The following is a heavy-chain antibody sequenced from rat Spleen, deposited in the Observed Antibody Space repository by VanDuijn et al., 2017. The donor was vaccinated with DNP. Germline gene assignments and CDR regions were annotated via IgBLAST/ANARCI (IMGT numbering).Heavy chain of an antibody. Sequence: EVQLQESGPGLVKPSQSLSLTCSVTGYPITSSYSGNWIRKFLGNQLECMGFINSAGSTNYNPSLKSRISITRDTFKNQFFLQVNSVATEDTCTYYCARLRVYSGLLLRDYFYFDFWGPGAMVTVSS. V-gene: IGHV3-3*01. CDR1: GYPITSSYS. J-gene: IGHJ1*01. CDR3: ARLRVYSGLLLRDYFYFDF. CDR2: INSAGST. D-gene: IGHD1-6*01.